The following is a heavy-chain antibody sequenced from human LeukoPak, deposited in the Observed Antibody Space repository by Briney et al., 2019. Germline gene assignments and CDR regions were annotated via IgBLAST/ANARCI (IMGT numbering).Heavy chain of an antibody. V-gene: IGHV4-59*08. CDR2: IYYTGST. Sequence: PSETLSLTCTVSGGSISSFYWSWIRQPPGKGLEWIGYIYYTGSTNYNPSLKSRLTVSVDASKNQFSLKLSSVTATDTAVYYCASLSTVTQGYFDSWGQGTLVTVSS. D-gene: IGHD4-17*01. CDR1: GGSISSFY. J-gene: IGHJ4*02. CDR3: ASLSTVTQGYFDS.